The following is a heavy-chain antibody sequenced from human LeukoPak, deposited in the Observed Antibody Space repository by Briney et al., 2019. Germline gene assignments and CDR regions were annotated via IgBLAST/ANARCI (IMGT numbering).Heavy chain of an antibody. V-gene: IGHV1-18*01. CDR3: ARGRTYGGNSGPWSDAFDI. D-gene: IGHD4-23*01. CDR1: GYTFTIYG. CDR2: ISAYNGNT. Sequence: ASVTVSCKASGYTFTIYGISWVRQAPGQGLEWMGWISAYNGNTNYAQKLQGRVTMTTDTSTSTAYMELRSLRSDDTAVYYCARGRTYGGNSGPWSDAFDIWGQGTMVTVSS. J-gene: IGHJ3*02.